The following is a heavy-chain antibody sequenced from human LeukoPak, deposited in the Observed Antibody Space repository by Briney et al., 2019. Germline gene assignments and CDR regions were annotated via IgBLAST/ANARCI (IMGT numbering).Heavy chain of an antibody. Sequence: ASVKVSCKASGYTFTGYYMHWVRQAPGQGLEWMGRINPNSGGTNYAQKFQGRVTMTRDTSINTAYIEVSRLTSDDTAVYYCARVTWKTVIAAPDYWGQGTLVTVSS. J-gene: IGHJ4*02. D-gene: IGHD2-21*01. CDR1: GYTFTGYY. CDR2: INPNSGGT. V-gene: IGHV1-2*06. CDR3: ARVTWKTVIAAPDY.